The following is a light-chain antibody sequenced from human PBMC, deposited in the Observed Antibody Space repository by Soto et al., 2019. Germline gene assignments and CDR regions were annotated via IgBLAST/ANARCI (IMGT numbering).Light chain of an antibody. CDR3: LQDYRYPRS. CDR1: QDIRKD. J-gene: IGKJ2*01. CDR2: AAS. Sequence: AIQMTQSPSSLSASVGDRVTITCRASQDIRKDLGWYQQKPGKAPKVLIYAASTLQSGVPSRFSGSGSGTDFTLTISSLQPEDFAPYYCLQDYRYPRSFGQGTKLEIK. V-gene: IGKV1-6*01.